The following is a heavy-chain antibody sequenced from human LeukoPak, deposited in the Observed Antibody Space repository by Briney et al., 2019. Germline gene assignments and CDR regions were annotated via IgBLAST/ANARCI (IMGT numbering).Heavy chain of an antibody. Sequence: GGSLRLSCAASGFTFSSYAMSWVRQAAGKGLEWVSAISGSGGSTYYADSVKGRFTISRDNSKNTLYLQMNSLRAEDTAVYYCAKGGNRITMIAVVINPSFDYWGQGTLVTVSS. D-gene: IGHD3-22*01. CDR2: ISGSGGST. CDR3: AKGGNRITMIAVVINPSFDY. CDR1: GFTFSSYA. V-gene: IGHV3-23*01. J-gene: IGHJ4*02.